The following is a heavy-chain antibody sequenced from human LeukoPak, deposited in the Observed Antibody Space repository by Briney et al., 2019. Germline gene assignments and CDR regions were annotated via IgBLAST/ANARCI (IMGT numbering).Heavy chain of an antibody. Sequence: KTSETLSLTCTVSGGSISSYYWSWIRQPPGQGLEWFVYLYYSGSTHYNPSLKSRVTISVDTSKNQFSLKLSSVTAADTAVYYCARGIAAAAAKYYYYYYMDVWGKGTTVTVSS. CDR2: LYYSGST. J-gene: IGHJ6*03. CDR3: ARGIAAAAAKYYYYYYMDV. D-gene: IGHD6-13*01. V-gene: IGHV4-59*01. CDR1: GGSISSYY.